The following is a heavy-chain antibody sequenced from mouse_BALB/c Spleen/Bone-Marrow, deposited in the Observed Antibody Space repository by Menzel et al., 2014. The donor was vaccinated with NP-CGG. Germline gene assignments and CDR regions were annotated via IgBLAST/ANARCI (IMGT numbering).Heavy chain of an antibody. D-gene: IGHD2-1*01. CDR1: GYAFSSSW. J-gene: IGHJ2*01. CDR3: ARGGNYRFDY. V-gene: IGHV1-82*01. Sequence: VQLQQSGPELVKPGASVKISCKASGYAFSSSWMNWVKQRPGQGLEWIGRIYPGDGDTNSNGKVKGRATRTADKVSSTACMQLSRLTSVDSAVYFCARGGNYRFDYWGQGTTLTVSS. CDR2: IYPGDGDT.